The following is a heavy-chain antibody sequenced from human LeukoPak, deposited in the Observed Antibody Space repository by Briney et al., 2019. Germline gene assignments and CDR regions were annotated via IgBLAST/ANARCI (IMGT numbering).Heavy chain of an antibody. Sequence: PGGSLRLSCAASGFTFSSYAMHWVRQAPGKGLEWVAVISYDGSNKYYADSVKGRFTISRGNSKNTLYLQMNSLRAEDTAVYYCARDVYSEAGYGMDVWGQGTTVTVSS. CDR3: ARDVYSEAGYGMDV. CDR2: ISYDGSNK. D-gene: IGHD2-21*01. V-gene: IGHV3-30-3*01. J-gene: IGHJ6*02. CDR1: GFTFSSYA.